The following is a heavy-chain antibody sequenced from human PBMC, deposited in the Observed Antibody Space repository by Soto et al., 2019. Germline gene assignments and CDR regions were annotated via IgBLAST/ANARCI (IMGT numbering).Heavy chain of an antibody. V-gene: IGHV3-30*18. Sequence: GGSLRLSCAASGFTFSSYGMHWVRQAPGKGLEWVAVISYDGSNKYYADSVKGRFTISRDNSKNTLYLQMNSLRAEDTAVYYCAKGRRYYDSSGYLDAFDTWGQGTMVTVSS. J-gene: IGHJ3*02. D-gene: IGHD3-22*01. CDR2: ISYDGSNK. CDR1: GFTFSSYG. CDR3: AKGRRYYDSSGYLDAFDT.